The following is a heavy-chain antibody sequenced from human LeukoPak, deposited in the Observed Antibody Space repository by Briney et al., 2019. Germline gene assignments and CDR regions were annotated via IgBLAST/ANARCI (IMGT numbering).Heavy chain of an antibody. Sequence: SVKVSCKASGGTFSSYAISWVRQAPGQGLEWMGGIIPIFGTANYAQKFQGRVTITTDESASTAYMELSSLRSEDTAVYYCARGEQPPYYFDYWGQGTLVTVSS. D-gene: IGHD1/OR15-1a*01. V-gene: IGHV1-69*05. CDR1: GGTFSSYA. J-gene: IGHJ4*02. CDR3: ARGEQPPYYFDY. CDR2: IIPIFGTA.